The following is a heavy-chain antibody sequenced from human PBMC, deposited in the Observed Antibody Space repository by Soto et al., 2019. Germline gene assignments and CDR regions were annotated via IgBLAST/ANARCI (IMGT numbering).Heavy chain of an antibody. V-gene: IGHV4-39*01. J-gene: IGHJ6*03. CDR2: IYYSGST. CDR3: GRHFTIRTYYYYMDG. D-gene: IGHD3-3*01. CDR1: GGSISSSNYY. Sequence: SETLSLTCTVSGGSISSSNYYWGWIRQPPGKGLEWIGSIYYSGSTYHNPSLKSRVTISVDTSKNQFSLKLSSVTAADTAVYFCGRHFTIRTYYYYMDGWGKGTTVTVSS.